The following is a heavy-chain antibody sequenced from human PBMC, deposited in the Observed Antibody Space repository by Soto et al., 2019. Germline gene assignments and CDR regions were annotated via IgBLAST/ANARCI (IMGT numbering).Heavy chain of an antibody. V-gene: IGHV3-66*01. Sequence: EVQLVESGGGLVQPGGSLRLSCAASGFSVSSNYMNWDRQAPGKGLEWVSIIHNGGETYYADSVKGRFTVSRDNSKNTVFLQMNSLRVEDTAVYYCARDSWSQYWGQGTLVTVSS. CDR1: GFSVSSNY. J-gene: IGHJ1*01. CDR3: ARDSWSQY. D-gene: IGHD2-15*01. CDR2: IHNGGET.